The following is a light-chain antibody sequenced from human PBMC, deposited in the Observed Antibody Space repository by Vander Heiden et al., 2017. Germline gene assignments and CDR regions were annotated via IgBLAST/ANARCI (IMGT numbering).Light chain of an antibody. Sequence: QSALTQPASVSGTPGQSNTISCTGSSTYVGGYNYVSWYQHHPDKAPKLIIYEVSNRPSGVSNRFSGSKSGNTASLTVSGLQAEDEADYYCSSYAASTTHVVFGGGTKLIVL. V-gene: IGLV2-14*01. CDR1: STYVGGYNY. J-gene: IGLJ3*02. CDR2: EVS. CDR3: SSYAASTTHVV.